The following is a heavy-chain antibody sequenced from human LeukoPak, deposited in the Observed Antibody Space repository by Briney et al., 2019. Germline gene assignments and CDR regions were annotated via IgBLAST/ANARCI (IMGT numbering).Heavy chain of an antibody. J-gene: IGHJ4*02. V-gene: IGHV1-2*02. CDR1: GYTFTGYY. Sequence: ASVKVSCKASGYTFTGYYIHWVRQAPGQGLELMGWINPNSGGTYYAQTFQARVTMTRDTSISTAYMELCRLRSDDTALYYCARTASCGTNCYSYFDYWGQGTLVTVSS. D-gene: IGHD2-21*01. CDR2: INPNSGGT. CDR3: ARTASCGTNCYSYFDY.